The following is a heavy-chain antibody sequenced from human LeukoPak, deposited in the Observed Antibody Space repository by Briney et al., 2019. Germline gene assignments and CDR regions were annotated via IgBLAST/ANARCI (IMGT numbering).Heavy chain of an antibody. CDR3: AREGYTSSWYSGYYYFDY. CDR2: INTSGST. Sequence: PSETLSLTCTVSGGSISSGRYCWTWIRQPAGKGLEWIGRINTSGSTNYNPSLKSRVTISVDTSKNQFSLKLSSVPAADTAVFYCAREGYTSSWYSGYYYFDYWGQGTLVTVSS. D-gene: IGHD6-13*01. V-gene: IGHV4-61*02. J-gene: IGHJ4*02. CDR1: GGSISSGRYC.